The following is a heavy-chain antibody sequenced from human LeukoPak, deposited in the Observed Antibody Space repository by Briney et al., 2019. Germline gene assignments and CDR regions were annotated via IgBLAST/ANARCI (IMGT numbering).Heavy chain of an antibody. CDR1: GFTFTNYA. Sequence: KAGGSLRLSCVASGFTFTNYAMTWVRQAPGKGLEWVSGIRDRDDNTYYADSVKGRFTISRDKSKNTLFLQMNSLRAEDTAIYFCTRDDAVGRGYLDYWGQGALVTVSP. D-gene: IGHD3-22*01. V-gene: IGHV3-23*01. CDR2: IRDRDDNT. CDR3: TRDDAVGRGYLDY. J-gene: IGHJ4*02.